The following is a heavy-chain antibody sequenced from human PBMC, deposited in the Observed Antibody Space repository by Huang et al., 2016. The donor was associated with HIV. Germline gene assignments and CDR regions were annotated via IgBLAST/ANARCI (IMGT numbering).Heavy chain of an antibody. V-gene: IGHV4-34*01. CDR2: INHSGRN. Sequence: QVQLHQWGAGLLKPSETLSLTCADYGGSFSGPNWTWIRQTPGKGLEWIGEINHSGRNNYSPALKRRVTISLDTSKNQFSLRLRSVTAADTAVYYCARGRGDARGFLGLDFWGQGTLVTVSS. CDR3: ARGRGDARGFLGLDF. J-gene: IGHJ4*02. D-gene: IGHD3-16*01. CDR1: GGSFSGPN.